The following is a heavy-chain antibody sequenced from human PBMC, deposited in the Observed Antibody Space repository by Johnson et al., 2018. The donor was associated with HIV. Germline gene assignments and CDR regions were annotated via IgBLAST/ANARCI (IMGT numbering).Heavy chain of an antibody. CDR1: GFTFSSYA. D-gene: IGHD2-2*01. J-gene: IGHJ3*02. Sequence: VQLVESGGGVVQPGRSLRLSCAASGFTFSSYAMHWVRQAPGKGLEWVANIKQDGSEKYYVESVKGRFTISRDNAKNSLDLQMNSLRAEDTAVYYCARNGLIPAAKGVAFDIWGHGTTVTVSS. CDR3: ARNGLIPAAKGVAFDI. V-gene: IGHV3-7*01. CDR2: IKQDGSEK.